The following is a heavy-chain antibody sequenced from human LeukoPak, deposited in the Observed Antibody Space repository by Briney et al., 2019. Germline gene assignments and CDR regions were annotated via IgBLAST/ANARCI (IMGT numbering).Heavy chain of an antibody. CDR1: GGSITSSRYY. CDR2: IYYTGGT. Sequence: SETLSLTCCVSGGSITSSRYYWGWIRQPPEKGLEWIGXIYYTGGTNYSPSLKSRVTISVDTSKNQFSLKLSSVTAADTAVYYCAXXXXDDFXSGYYRYYYYMYVWGKGTTVTVSS. J-gene: IGHJ6*03. V-gene: IGHV4-39*07. D-gene: IGHD3-3*01. CDR3: AXXXXDDFXSGYYRYYYYMYV.